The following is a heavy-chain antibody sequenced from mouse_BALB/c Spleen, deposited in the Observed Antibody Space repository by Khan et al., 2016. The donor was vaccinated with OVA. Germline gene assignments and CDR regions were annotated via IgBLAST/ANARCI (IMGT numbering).Heavy chain of an antibody. CDR3: AGQASYYGASAVDY. CDR2: ISSGGSYT. D-gene: IGHD1-1*01. J-gene: IGHJ4*01. V-gene: IGHV5-6*01. Sequence: EVQLKESGGDLVKPGGSLKLSCAASGFTFSSYGMSWVRQTPDKRLEWVAAISSGGSYTYYPDSLTGRFTISRDNAKNTLYLQMSSLKSEDTAMYYSAGQASYYGASAVDYWGQGTSVTVSS. CDR1: GFTFSSYG.